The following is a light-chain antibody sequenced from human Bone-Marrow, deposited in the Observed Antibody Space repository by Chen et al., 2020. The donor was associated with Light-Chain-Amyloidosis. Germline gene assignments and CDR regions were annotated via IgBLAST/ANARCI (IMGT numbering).Light chain of an antibody. Sequence: EFVLTQSPATLSLSPGERATLSCRASQSVGSYLAWYQQKPGPAPRLLVYDASNRAIGIPARFSGSGSGTDFTLTISSLEPEDFAVYGCQQRSNWPPALTFGGGTKVEIK. J-gene: IGKJ4*01. CDR3: QQRSNWPPALT. CDR1: QSVGSY. CDR2: DAS. V-gene: IGKV3-11*01.